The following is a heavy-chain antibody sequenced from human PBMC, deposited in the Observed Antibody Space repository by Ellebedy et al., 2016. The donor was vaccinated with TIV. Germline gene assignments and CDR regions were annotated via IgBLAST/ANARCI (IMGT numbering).Heavy chain of an antibody. V-gene: IGHV3-33*01. J-gene: IGHJ4*02. CDR3: ARDILDYGNYPPFDS. CDR2: IWLDGSSQ. CDR1: GFAFSNSG. Sequence: GESLKISCAASGFAFSNSGMHWVRQAPGKGLEWVAVIWLDGSSQYYADSLRGRFTISRDNSRNTLYLQMNSLRAEDTAVYYCARDILDYGNYPPFDSWGQGTLVTVSS. D-gene: IGHD4-11*01.